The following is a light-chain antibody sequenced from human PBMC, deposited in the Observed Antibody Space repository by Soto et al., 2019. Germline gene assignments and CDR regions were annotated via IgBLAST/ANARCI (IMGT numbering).Light chain of an antibody. CDR1: QSVSGN. CDR3: QQYNNWPPIT. CDR2: GAS. J-gene: IGKJ5*01. V-gene: IGKV3-15*01. Sequence: EIVMTQSPDTLSVSPGERATLSCRASQSVSGNLAWYQQKPGQAPRLLIFGASTRATGIPVRFSGRGSGTEFTLTISSLQSEDFAVYYCQQYNNWPPITFGQGTRLEIK.